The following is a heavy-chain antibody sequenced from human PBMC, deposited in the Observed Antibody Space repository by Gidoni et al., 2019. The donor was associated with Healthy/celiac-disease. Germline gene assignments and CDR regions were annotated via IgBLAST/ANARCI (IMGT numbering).Heavy chain of an antibody. CDR3: ASGIAACPDENY. CDR1: GGSFSGYY. V-gene: IGHV4-34*01. J-gene: IGHJ4*02. Sequence: QVQLQQWGAGLLKPSETLSLTCAVYGGSFSGYYWSWIRQPPGKGLEWIGEINHSGSTNYNPSLKSRVTISVDTSKNQFSLKLSSVTAADTAVYYCASGIAACPDENYWGQGTLVTVSS. D-gene: IGHD6-6*01. CDR2: INHSGST.